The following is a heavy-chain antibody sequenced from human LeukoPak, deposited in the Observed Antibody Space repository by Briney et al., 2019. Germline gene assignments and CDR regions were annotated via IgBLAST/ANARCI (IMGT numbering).Heavy chain of an antibody. V-gene: IGHV4-34*01. Sequence: PSETLSLTRIVYGGSVSGYYWSWIRQPPGKGLEWIGEINHSGSTNYNPSLKSRVTISVDTSKNQFSLKLSSVTAADTAVYYCARAGRSLFRYWGQGTLVTVSS. CDR3: ARAGRSLFRY. J-gene: IGHJ4*02. CDR1: GGSVSGYY. D-gene: IGHD2/OR15-2a*01. CDR2: INHSGST.